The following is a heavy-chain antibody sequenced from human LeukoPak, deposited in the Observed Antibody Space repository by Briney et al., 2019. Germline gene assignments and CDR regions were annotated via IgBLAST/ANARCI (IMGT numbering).Heavy chain of an antibody. V-gene: IGHV3-33*01. D-gene: IGHD2-2*01. Sequence: PGGSLRLSCAASGFTFSSYGMHWVRQAPGKGLEWVAVIWYDGSNKYYADSVKGRFTISRGNSKNTLYLQMNSLRVEDTAVYYCARDKRVPAAILDYWGQGTLVTVSS. CDR1: GFTFSSYG. CDR3: ARDKRVPAAILDY. CDR2: IWYDGSNK. J-gene: IGHJ4*02.